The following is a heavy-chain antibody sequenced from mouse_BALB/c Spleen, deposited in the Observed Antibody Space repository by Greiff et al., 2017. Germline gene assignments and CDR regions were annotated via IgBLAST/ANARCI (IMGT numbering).Heavy chain of an antibody. Sequence: QVQLQQSGAELVRPGTSVKVSCKASGYAFTNYLIEWVKQRPGQGLEWIGVINPGSGGTNYNEKFKGKATLTADKSSSTAYVQLSSLTSDDSAVYFCARSGAYYRYDFDYWGQGTTLTVSS. D-gene: IGHD2-14*01. J-gene: IGHJ2*01. V-gene: IGHV1-54*01. CDR3: ARSGAYYRYDFDY. CDR1: GYAFTNYL. CDR2: INPGSGGT.